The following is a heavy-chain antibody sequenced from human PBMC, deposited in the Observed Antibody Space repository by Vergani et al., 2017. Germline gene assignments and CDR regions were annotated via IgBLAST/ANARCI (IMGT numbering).Heavy chain of an antibody. D-gene: IGHD3-10*01. V-gene: IGHV3-49*03. CDR2: IRSKAYGQAT. Sequence: EVQLVESGGHLVQPGRSLRLSCTASGFTFGYYAMDWFRQAPGQGLEWVGGIRSKAYGQATIYAASVKGRFTISRDDSKSIAYLQMNNLQTEDTAMYYCVRDQVTMLRGSDALDIWGQGTMVTVSS. CDR3: VRDQVTMLRGSDALDI. CDR1: GFTFGYYA. J-gene: IGHJ3*02.